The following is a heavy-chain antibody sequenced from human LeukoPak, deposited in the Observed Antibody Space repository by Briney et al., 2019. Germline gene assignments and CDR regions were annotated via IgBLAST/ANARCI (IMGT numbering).Heavy chain of an antibody. V-gene: IGHV4-30-2*01. CDR1: GGSISSGGYY. J-gene: IGHJ5*02. CDR2: IYHSGST. CDR3: ARGRYDFWSGDNWFDP. Sequence: SETLSLTCTVSGGSISSGGYYWSWIRQPPGKGLEWIGYIYHSGSTYYNPSLKSRVTMSVDTSKNQFSLKLSSVTAADTAVYYCARGRYDFWSGDNWFDPWGQGTLVTVSS. D-gene: IGHD3-3*01.